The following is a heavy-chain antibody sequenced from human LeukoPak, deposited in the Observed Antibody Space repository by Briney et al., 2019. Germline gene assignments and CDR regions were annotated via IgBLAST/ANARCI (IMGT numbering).Heavy chain of an antibody. CDR1: GFTFTSSA. CDR2: IVVGSGNT. D-gene: IGHD3-3*01. Sequence: ASVKVSCKASGFTFTSSAMQWVRQARGQRLEWIGWIVVGSGNTNYAQKFQERVTITRDMSTSTAYMELSSLRSEDTAVYYCAAGPNAFWSGYYYFDYWGQGTLVTVSS. J-gene: IGHJ4*02. CDR3: AAGPNAFWSGYYYFDY. V-gene: IGHV1-58*02.